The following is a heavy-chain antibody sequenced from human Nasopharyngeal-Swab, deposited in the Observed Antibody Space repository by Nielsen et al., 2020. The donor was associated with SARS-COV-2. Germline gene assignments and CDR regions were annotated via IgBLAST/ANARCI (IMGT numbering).Heavy chain of an antibody. J-gene: IGHJ6*02. CDR2: ISSNGGST. Sequence: VRQAPGKGLEYVSAISSNGGSTYYADSVKGRFTISRDNSKNTLYLQMSILISEDTAVYYCVKGFGSAAAFLLSYYGMDVWGQGTTVTVSS. V-gene: IGHV3-64D*06. D-gene: IGHD6-13*01. CDR3: VKGFGSAAAFLLSYYGMDV.